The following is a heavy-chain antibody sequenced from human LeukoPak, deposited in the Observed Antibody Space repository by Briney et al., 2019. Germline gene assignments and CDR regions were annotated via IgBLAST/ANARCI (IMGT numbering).Heavy chain of an antibody. J-gene: IGHJ4*02. Sequence: WASVKVSCKASGYTFTSYAMNWVRQAPGQGLEWMGWINPNSGGTNYAQKFQGRVTMTRDTSISTAYMELSRLRSDDTAVYYCARGGLRDGYKPLDYWGQGTLVTVSS. CDR1: GYTFTSYA. V-gene: IGHV1-2*02. CDR2: INPNSGGT. D-gene: IGHD5-24*01. CDR3: ARGGLRDGYKPLDY.